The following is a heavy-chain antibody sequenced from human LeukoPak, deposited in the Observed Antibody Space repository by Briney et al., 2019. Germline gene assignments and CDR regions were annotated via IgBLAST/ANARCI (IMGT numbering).Heavy chain of an antibody. J-gene: IGHJ4*02. D-gene: IGHD6-19*01. Sequence: PSETLYLTCTVSGGSISSYYWSWIRQPAGKGLEWIGRIYTSGSTNFKPSLKSRVTMSVDTSKNQFSLKLSSVTAADSAVYCCARVAIAVADAYFDYWGQGTLVTVSS. CDR2: IYTSGST. V-gene: IGHV4-4*07. CDR3: ARVAIAVADAYFDY. CDR1: GGSISSYY.